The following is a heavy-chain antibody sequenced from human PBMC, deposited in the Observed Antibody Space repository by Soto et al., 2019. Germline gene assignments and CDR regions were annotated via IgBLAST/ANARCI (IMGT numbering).Heavy chain of an antibody. Sequence: ASVKVSCKASGYTFTSYGISWVRQAPGQGLEWMGWISAYYGNTNYAQKLQGRVTMTTDTSTSTAYMELRSLRSDDTAVYYCARDGNMVRGAPRYYYGMDVWGQGTTVIVSS. CDR2: ISAYYGNT. J-gene: IGHJ6*02. D-gene: IGHD3-10*01. CDR1: GYTFTSYG. V-gene: IGHV1-18*01. CDR3: ARDGNMVRGAPRYYYGMDV.